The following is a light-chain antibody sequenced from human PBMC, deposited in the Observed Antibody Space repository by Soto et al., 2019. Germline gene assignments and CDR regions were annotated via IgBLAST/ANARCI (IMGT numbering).Light chain of an antibody. Sequence: EMVLTQSPATLSLSPGESATLSCRASQTVGHNFAWYQQKSGQPPRLLIHTASSRATGIPARFSGSGSRTDFTLTISSREPEDIAVYYCQERSRWPRATFGGGTRVEIK. CDR3: QERSRWPRAT. CDR2: TAS. V-gene: IGKV3-11*01. CDR1: QTVGHN. J-gene: IGKJ4*01.